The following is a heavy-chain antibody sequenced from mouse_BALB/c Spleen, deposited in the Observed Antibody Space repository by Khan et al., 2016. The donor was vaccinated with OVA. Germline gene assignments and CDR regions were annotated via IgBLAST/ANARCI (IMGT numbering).Heavy chain of an antibody. J-gene: IGHJ2*03. Sequence: QVQLKQSGAELVRPGTSVKMSCKAAGYTFTNYWIGWVKQRPGHGLEWIGDIYPGGGYTNYNEKFKGKATLTADTSSSTAYMQLSSLTSEDSAVYYCARRGAARATWGYFDYWGQGTRLTVSS. CDR3: ARRGAARATWGYFDY. CDR2: IYPGGGYT. D-gene: IGHD3-1*01. V-gene: IGHV1-63*02. CDR1: GYTFTNYW.